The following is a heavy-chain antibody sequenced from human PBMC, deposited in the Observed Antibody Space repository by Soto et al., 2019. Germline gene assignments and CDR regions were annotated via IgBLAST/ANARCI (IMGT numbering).Heavy chain of an antibody. J-gene: IGHJ4*02. D-gene: IGHD6-13*01. CDR1: GDSVSSNNAA. CDR3: ARGRGDAAGTRFDS. Sequence: PSQTLSLTCAISGDSVSSNNAAWNWIRQSPSRGLEWLGRTYYRSKWYSDYSLSVKSRITINPDTSKDQFSLKVNSVTAADTAVYYCARGRGDAAGTRFDSWGQGTLVTVSS. CDR2: TYYRSKWYS. V-gene: IGHV6-1*01.